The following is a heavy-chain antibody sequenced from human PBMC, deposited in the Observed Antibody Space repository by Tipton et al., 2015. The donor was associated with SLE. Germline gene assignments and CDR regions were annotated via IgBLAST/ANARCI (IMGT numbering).Heavy chain of an antibody. V-gene: IGHV4-39*07. Sequence: TLSLTCTVSGDSISSSIYYWGWIRQPPGKGLEWIGSVYYTGGMYYNPSLKSRVTISIDTSRNQFSRELRAVTAADTAVYYCARGTAAAGNFDLWGQGTLVSVSS. J-gene: IGHJ4*02. D-gene: IGHD6-19*01. CDR3: ARGTAAAGNFDL. CDR1: GDSISSSIYY. CDR2: VYYTGGM.